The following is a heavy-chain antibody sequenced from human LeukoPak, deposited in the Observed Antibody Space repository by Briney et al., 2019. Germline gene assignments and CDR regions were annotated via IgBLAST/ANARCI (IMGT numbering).Heavy chain of an antibody. D-gene: IGHD3-10*01. Sequence: SETLSLTCGVYGGSFSGYYWSWIRQPPGKGLEWIGEINHSGSTNYNPSLKSRVTISVDTSKNQFSLKLSSVTAADTAVYYCARGGFYYGSGIDAFDIWGQGTMVTVSS. CDR3: ARGGFYYGSGIDAFDI. V-gene: IGHV4-34*01. J-gene: IGHJ3*02. CDR1: GGSFSGYY. CDR2: INHSGST.